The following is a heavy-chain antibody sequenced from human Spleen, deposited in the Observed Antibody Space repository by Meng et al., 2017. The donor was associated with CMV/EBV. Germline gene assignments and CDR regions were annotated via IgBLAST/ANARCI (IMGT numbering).Heavy chain of an antibody. CDR1: FSSYG. Sequence: FSSYGMHWVRQAPGKGLEWVAVISYDGSKKYYVDSVKGRFTISRDNSKNTLSLQMNSLRVEDTAVYFCAKAYYYGSGSYRPDAFDVWGQGTTVTVSS. V-gene: IGHV3-30*18. CDR2: ISYDGSKK. D-gene: IGHD3-10*01. CDR3: AKAYYYGSGSYRPDAFDV. J-gene: IGHJ3*01.